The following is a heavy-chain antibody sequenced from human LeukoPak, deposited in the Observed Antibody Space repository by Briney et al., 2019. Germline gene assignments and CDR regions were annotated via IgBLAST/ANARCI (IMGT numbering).Heavy chain of an antibody. CDR1: GFSFSNAW. CDR2: IKSKTNGGTT. J-gene: IGHJ6*02. V-gene: IGHV3-15*01. CDR3: TTAPYSSSGSYYGMDI. D-gene: IGHD6-13*01. Sequence: GGSLRLSCAASGFSFSNAWTCWVCEAPREGLGWVCRIKSKTNGGTTDYAAPVKGRFTISSDDSKNTLYLQMNSLKTEDTAVYYCTTAPYSSSGSYYGMDIWGQGTTVTVSS.